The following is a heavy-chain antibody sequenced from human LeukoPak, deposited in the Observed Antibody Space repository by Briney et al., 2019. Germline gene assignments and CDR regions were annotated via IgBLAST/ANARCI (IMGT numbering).Heavy chain of an antibody. V-gene: IGHV3-21*01. CDR3: ARDRIAAAGGDY. Sequence: PGGSLRLSCAASGLTVINNYMSWVRQAPGKGLEWVSSISSSSSYIYYADSVKGRFTISRDNAKNSLYLQMNSLRAEDTAVYYCARDRIAAAGGDYWGQGTLVTVSS. CDR2: ISSSSSYI. CDR1: GLTVINNY. D-gene: IGHD6-13*01. J-gene: IGHJ4*02.